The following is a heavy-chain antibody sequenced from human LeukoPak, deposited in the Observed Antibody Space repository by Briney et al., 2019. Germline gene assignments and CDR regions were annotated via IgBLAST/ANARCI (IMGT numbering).Heavy chain of an antibody. J-gene: IGHJ3*02. V-gene: IGHV4-59*12. Sequence: SETLSLTCTVSGGSISSYYWSWIRQPPGKGLEWIGYIYYSGSTNYNPSLKSRVTISVDTSKNQFSLKLSSVTAADTAVYYCARARTYWNPRAFDIWGQGTMVTVSS. CDR3: ARARTYWNPRAFDI. CDR2: IYYSGST. D-gene: IGHD1-1*01. CDR1: GGSISSYY.